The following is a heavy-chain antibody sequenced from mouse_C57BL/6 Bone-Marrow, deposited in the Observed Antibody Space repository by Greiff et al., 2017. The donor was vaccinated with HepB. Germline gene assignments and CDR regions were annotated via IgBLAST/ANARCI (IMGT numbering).Heavy chain of an antibody. D-gene: IGHD3-1*01. CDR1: GYTFTSYW. J-gene: IGHJ2*01. Sequence: QVQLQQPGAELVKPGASVKLSCKASGYTFTSYWMHWVKQRPGQGLEWIGMIHPNSGSTNYNEKFKSKATLTVDKSSSTAYMQLSNLTSEDSAVYYCARGGAKPYYFGDWGQGTTLTVSS. CDR2: IHPNSGST. CDR3: ARGGAKPYYFGD. V-gene: IGHV1-64*01.